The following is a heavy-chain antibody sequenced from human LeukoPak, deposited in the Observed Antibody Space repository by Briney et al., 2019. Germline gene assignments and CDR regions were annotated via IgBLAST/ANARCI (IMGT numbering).Heavy chain of an antibody. J-gene: IGHJ4*02. V-gene: IGHV1-69*05. Sequence: SVKVSCKASGYTFTSYYMHWVRQAPGQGLEWMGGIIPIFGTANYAQKFQGRVTITTDESTSTAYMELSSLRSEDTAVYYCASTVGAITGRGFDYWGQGTLVTVSS. CDR3: ASTVGAITGRGFDY. CDR1: GYTFTSYY. D-gene: IGHD1-26*01. CDR2: IIPIFGTA.